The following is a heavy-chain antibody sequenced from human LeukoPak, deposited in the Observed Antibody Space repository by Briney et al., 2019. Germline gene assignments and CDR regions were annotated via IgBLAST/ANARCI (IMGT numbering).Heavy chain of an antibody. V-gene: IGHV4-39*07. J-gene: IGHJ4*02. Sequence: SETLSLTCTVSGGSISSSSYYWVWIRQPPGKWLEWIGSIYYSGSTYYNPSLKSRVTISVDTSKNQFSLKLSSVTAADTAVYYCARETYYYGSNDYWGQGTLVTVSS. CDR3: ARETYYYGSNDY. CDR2: IYYSGST. D-gene: IGHD3-10*01. CDR1: GGSISSSSYY.